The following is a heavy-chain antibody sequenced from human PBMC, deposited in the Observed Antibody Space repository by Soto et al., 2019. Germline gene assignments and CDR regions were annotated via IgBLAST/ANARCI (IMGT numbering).Heavy chain of an antibody. J-gene: IGHJ6*03. Sequence: HPGGSLRLSCAASGFTFSSYWMHWVRQAPGKGLVWVSRINSDGSSTSYADSVKGRFTISRDNAKNTLYLQMNSLRAEDTAVYYCARGGYCSSTSCYSHYYYMDVWGKGTTVTVSS. V-gene: IGHV3-74*01. CDR1: GFTFSSYW. D-gene: IGHD2-2*01. CDR2: INSDGSST. CDR3: ARGGYCSSTSCYSHYYYMDV.